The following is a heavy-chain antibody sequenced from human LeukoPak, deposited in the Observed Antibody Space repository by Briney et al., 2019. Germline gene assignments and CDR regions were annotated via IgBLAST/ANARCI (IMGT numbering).Heavy chain of an antibody. CDR3: ARSGYYPFDY. D-gene: IGHD3-3*01. V-gene: IGHV4-38-2*01. Sequence: PSETLSLTCAVSGYSISSGYYWGWIRQPPGTGLEWIGSIYHSGSTYYNPSLKSRVTISVDTSKNQFSLKLSSVTAADTAVYYCARSGYYPFDYWGQGTLVTVSS. CDR1: GYSISSGYY. J-gene: IGHJ4*02. CDR2: IYHSGST.